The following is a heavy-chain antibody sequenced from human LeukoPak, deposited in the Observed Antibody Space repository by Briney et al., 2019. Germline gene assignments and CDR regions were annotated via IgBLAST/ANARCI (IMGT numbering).Heavy chain of an antibody. CDR3: ATDAKSRYYDSSGPDAFDI. CDR1: GGTFSSYS. Sequence: GASVKVSCKASGGTFSSYSISWVRQAPGQGLEWMGGFDPEDGETIYAQKFQGRVTMTEDTSTDTAYMELSSLRSEDTAVYYCATDAKSRYYDSSGPDAFDIWGQGTMVTVSS. CDR2: FDPEDGET. V-gene: IGHV1-24*01. J-gene: IGHJ3*02. D-gene: IGHD3-22*01.